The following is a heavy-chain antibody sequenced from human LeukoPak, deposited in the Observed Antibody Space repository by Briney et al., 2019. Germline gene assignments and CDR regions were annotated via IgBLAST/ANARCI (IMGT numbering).Heavy chain of an antibody. D-gene: IGHD4/OR15-4a*01. J-gene: IGHJ4*02. CDR1: GFRFNTFW. V-gene: IGHV3-7*01. CDR2: IKQDGNEK. Sequence: GGSLRLSCAASGFRFNTFWMSWVRQAPGKGLEWVANIKQDGNEKYYADSVKGRFTISRDNGKNSLDLQMNSLRADDTAFYYCARDTLGEGEDANYAVYYFDYWGQGTVVTVSS. CDR3: ARDTLGEGEDANYAVYYFDY.